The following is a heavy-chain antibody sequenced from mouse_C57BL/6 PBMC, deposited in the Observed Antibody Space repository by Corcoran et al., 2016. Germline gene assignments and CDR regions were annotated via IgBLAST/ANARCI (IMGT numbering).Heavy chain of an antibody. J-gene: IGHJ2*01. CDR3: ARSDLLLDY. CDR1: GYTFTDYY. CDR2: INPNNGGT. D-gene: IGHD2-1*01. Sequence: EVQLQQSGPELVKPGASVKISCKASGYTFTDYYMNWVKQSHGKSLEWIGDINPNNGGTSYNQKFKGKATLTVDKSSSTAYMELRSLTSEDSAVYYCARSDLLLDYWGQGTTLTVSS. V-gene: IGHV1-26*01.